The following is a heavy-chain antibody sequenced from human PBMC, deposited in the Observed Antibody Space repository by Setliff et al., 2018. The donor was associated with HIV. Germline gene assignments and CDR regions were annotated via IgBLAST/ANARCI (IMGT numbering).Heavy chain of an antibody. CDR1: GVSLSSESYY. CDR3: ARRGRDGVLIVFATGFGP. Sequence: SETLSLTCTVSGVSLSSESYYWGWIRQPPGKGLEWIGDIFYTGNTYYNPSLKSRVAISVDTSENQFSLKLNSVTAADTAVYYCARRGRDGVLIVFATGFGPWGQGTLVTVSS. V-gene: IGHV4-39*01. J-gene: IGHJ5*02. CDR2: IFYTGNT. D-gene: IGHD2-8*01.